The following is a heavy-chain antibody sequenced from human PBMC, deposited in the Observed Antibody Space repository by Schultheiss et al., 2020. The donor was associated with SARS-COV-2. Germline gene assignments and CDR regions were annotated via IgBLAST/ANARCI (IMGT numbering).Heavy chain of an antibody. CDR3: ARSPPALNFGDYYFDH. J-gene: IGHJ4*02. D-gene: IGHD4-17*01. Sequence: SQTLSLTCSVSGGSISTYYWSWIRQSPGKGLEWIGHIYYNGDTRYIPSLTSRVTVSLDPSQNQFSLNLISVSAADTAVYYCARSPPALNFGDYYFDHWGQGAVVTVSS. V-gene: IGHV4-59*01. CDR2: IYYNGDT. CDR1: GGSISTYY.